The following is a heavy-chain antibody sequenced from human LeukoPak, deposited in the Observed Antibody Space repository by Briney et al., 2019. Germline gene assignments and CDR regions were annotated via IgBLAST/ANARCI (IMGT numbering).Heavy chain of an antibody. V-gene: IGHV4-39*01. CDR2: TYYSGTT. CDR1: GGFVSSSSYY. D-gene: IGHD6-13*01. Sequence: KSSETLSLTCTVSGGFVSSSSYYWGWIRQPPGKGLEWIGSTYYSGTTYYIPSLKSRITISVDTSKNQFSLKLNSVTAADTAVYYCARHGGAAAAIDYWGQGTLVTVSS. CDR3: ARHGGAAAAIDY. J-gene: IGHJ4*02.